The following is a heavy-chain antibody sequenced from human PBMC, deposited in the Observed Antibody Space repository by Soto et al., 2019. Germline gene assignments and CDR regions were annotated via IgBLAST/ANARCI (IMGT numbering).Heavy chain of an antibody. V-gene: IGHV3-48*01. CDR1: GFTFSSYS. D-gene: IGHD3-10*01. Sequence: EVQLVESGGGLVQPGGSLRLSCAASGFTFSSYSMNWVRQAPGKGLEWVSYISSSSSTIYYADSVKGRFTISRDNAKNSLYLQMNSLGAEDTAVYYCAIGVYLVVRGVIITQPHITQDYWGQGTLVTVSS. CDR3: AIGVYLVVRGVIITQPHITQDY. J-gene: IGHJ4*02. CDR2: ISSSSSTI.